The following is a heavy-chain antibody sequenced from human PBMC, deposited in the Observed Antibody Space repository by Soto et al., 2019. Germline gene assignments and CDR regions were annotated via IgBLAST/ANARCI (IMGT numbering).Heavy chain of an antibody. D-gene: IGHD3-10*01. V-gene: IGHV4-34*01. CDR2: INHSGST. CDR1: GGSFSGYY. J-gene: IGHJ4*02. CDR3: ARGGGLLWFGEPGDYFDY. Sequence: SETLSLTCAVYGGSFSGYYWSWIRQPPGKGLEWIGEINHSGSTNYNPSLKSRVTISVDTSKNQFSLKLSSVTAADTAVYYCARGGGLLWFGEPGDYFDYWGQGTLVTVSS.